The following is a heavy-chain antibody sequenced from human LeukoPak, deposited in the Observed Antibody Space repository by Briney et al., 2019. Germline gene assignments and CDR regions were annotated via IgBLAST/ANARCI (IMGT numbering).Heavy chain of an antibody. Sequence: SETLSLTCTVSRVSISSGAYYWTWIRQPPGKGLDWIGYIYHSGSTYYSPSLKSRVTISVDRSKNQFSLRLSSMTAVDTAVYYCARDNNGLEEWGGASVIWGHRTMVTVSS. V-gene: IGHV4-30-2*01. D-gene: IGHD2-8*01. CDR3: ARDNNGLEEWGGASVI. J-gene: IGHJ3*02. CDR2: IYHSGST. CDR1: RVSISSGAYY.